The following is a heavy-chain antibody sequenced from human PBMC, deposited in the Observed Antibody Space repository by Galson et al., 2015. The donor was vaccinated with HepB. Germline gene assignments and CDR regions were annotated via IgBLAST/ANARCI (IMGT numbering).Heavy chain of an antibody. CDR1: GGTFSSYA. J-gene: IGHJ3*02. CDR2: IIPIFGTA. D-gene: IGHD3-10*01. Sequence: SVKVSCKASGGTFSSYAISWVRQAPGQGLEWMGGIIPIFGTANYAQKFQGRVTITADEFTSTAYMELSSLRSEDTAVYYCASRITMVRGVTGGDAFDIWGQGTMVTVSS. V-gene: IGHV1-69*13. CDR3: ASRITMVRGVTGGDAFDI.